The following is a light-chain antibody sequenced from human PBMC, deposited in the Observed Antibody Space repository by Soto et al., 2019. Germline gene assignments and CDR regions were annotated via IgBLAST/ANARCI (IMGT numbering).Light chain of an antibody. V-gene: IGKV3-20*01. CDR1: LNVNSY. J-gene: IGKJ5*01. Sequence: VLTQSPATLSLSPGERATLSCRASLNVNSYLAWYQQKPGQAPRLLIYDASNRAAGIPARFSGSGSGTDFTLTISRLEPEDFAVYYCQQYGSSPKGTFGQGTRLEIK. CDR2: DAS. CDR3: QQYGSSPKGT.